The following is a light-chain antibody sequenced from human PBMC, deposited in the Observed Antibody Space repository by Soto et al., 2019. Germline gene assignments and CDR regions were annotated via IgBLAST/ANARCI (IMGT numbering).Light chain of an antibody. CDR2: EVS. CDR1: SSDVGAYNY. V-gene: IGLV2-8*01. Sequence: QSALTQPPSASGSPGQSVTISCTGTSSDVGAYNYVSWYQQHPGKAPKLMIYEVSKRPSGVPDRFSGSKSGNTASLTVSGLQAEDEAEYYCASLPGGSNYVFGTGTKLTVL. CDR3: ASLPGGSNYV. J-gene: IGLJ1*01.